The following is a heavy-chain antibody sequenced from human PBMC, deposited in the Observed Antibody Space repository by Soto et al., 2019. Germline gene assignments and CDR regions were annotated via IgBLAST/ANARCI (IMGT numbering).Heavy chain of an antibody. CDR3: ARDLESYYGSGSSNDAFDI. CDR2: INAGNGDT. J-gene: IGHJ3*02. V-gene: IGHV1-3*01. D-gene: IGHD3-10*01. Sequence: ASVKVSCKASGYTFIGYAMHWVRQAPGQRLEWMGWINAGNGDTKYSQRFQGRVTITIDTSASTAYMELSSLRSDDTAVYYCARDLESYYGSGSSNDAFDIWGQGTMVTVSS. CDR1: GYTFIGYA.